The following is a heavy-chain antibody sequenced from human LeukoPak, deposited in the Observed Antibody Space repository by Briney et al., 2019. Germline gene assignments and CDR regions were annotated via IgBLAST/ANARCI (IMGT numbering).Heavy chain of an antibody. Sequence: PSETLSLTCSVSGASMNGHYWTWIRLSPGKVLEWIGYISDSGSTSYNPSLRSRVIMALEASKTEFSLRLNSVTVADTAVYYCARVFRGAVTSNWFDPWGQGTLVTVSS. V-gene: IGHV4-59*11. D-gene: IGHD3-3*01. CDR3: ARVFRGAVTSNWFDP. CDR2: ISDSGST. J-gene: IGHJ5*02. CDR1: GASMNGHY.